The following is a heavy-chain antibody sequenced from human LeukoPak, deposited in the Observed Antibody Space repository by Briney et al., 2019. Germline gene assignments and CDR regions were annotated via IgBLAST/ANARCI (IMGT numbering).Heavy chain of an antibody. CDR2: IYYSGST. CDR3: AREAQPYSSSWRAAFDF. Sequence: SETLSLTCTVSGGSISSYYWSWIRQPPGKGLEWIGYIYYSGSTNYNPSLKSRVTISVDTSKNQFSLKLRSVTAADTAVYYCAREAQPYSSSWRAAFDFWGHGTMVTVSS. D-gene: IGHD6-13*01. V-gene: IGHV4-59*01. J-gene: IGHJ3*01. CDR1: GGSISSYY.